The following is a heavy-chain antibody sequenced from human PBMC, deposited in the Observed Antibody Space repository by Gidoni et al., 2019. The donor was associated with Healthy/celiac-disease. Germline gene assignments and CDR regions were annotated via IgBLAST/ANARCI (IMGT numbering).Heavy chain of an antibody. CDR3: ARGGVAAAGTAASLGGMDV. V-gene: IGHV4-34*01. D-gene: IGHD6-13*01. J-gene: IGHJ6*02. CDR2: INHSGST. Sequence: QVQLQQWGAGMLKPSETLSLTCAVYGGSFSGYYWSWIRQPPGKGLEWIGEINHSGSTNYNPSLKSRVTISVDTSKNQFSLKLSSVTAADTAVYYCARGGVAAAGTAASLGGMDVWGQGTTVTVSS. CDR1: GGSFSGYY.